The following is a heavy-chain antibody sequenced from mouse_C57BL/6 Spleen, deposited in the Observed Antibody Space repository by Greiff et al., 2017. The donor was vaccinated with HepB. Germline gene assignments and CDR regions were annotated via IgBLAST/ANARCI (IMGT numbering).Heavy chain of an antibody. J-gene: IGHJ2*01. Sequence: QVQLQQSGAELVRPGTSVKMSCKASGYTFTNYWIGWAKQRPGHGLEWIGDIYPGGGYTNYNEKFKGKATLTADKSSSTAYMQFSSLTSEDSAIYYCAIYYYGSRGYFDYWGQGTTLTVSS. CDR2: IYPGGGYT. V-gene: IGHV1-63*01. CDR1: GYTFTNYW. CDR3: AIYYYGSRGYFDY. D-gene: IGHD1-1*01.